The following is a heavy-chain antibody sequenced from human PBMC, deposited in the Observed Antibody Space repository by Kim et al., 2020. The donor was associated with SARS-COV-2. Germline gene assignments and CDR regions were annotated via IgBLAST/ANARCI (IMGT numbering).Heavy chain of an antibody. Sequence: SETLSLTCAVYGGSFSGYYWSWIRQPPGKGLEWIGEINHSGSTNYNPSLKSRVTISVDTSKNQFSLKLSSVTAADTAVYYCARGGDILTGSFDYWGQGTLVTVSS. CDR1: GGSFSGYY. J-gene: IGHJ4*02. V-gene: IGHV4-34*01. D-gene: IGHD3-9*01. CDR3: ARGGDILTGSFDY. CDR2: INHSGST.